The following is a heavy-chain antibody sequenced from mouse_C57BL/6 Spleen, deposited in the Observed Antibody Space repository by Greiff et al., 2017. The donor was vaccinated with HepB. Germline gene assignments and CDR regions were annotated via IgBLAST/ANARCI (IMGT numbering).Heavy chain of an antibody. D-gene: IGHD3-3*01. V-gene: IGHV5S21*01. CDR1: GFTFSSYA. CDR3: TRRGDLGYYFDY. CDR2: ISSGGDYI. J-gene: IGHJ2*01. Sequence: EVKLLESGEGLVKPGGSLKLSCAASGFTFSSYAMSWVRQTPEKRLEWVAYISSGGDYIYYADTVKGRFTISRDNARNTLYLQMSSLKSEDTAMYYCTRRGDLGYYFDYWGQGTTLTVSS.